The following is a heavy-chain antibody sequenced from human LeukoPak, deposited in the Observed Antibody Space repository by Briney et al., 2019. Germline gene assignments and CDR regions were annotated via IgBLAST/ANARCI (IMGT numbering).Heavy chain of an antibody. Sequence: PSETLSLTCTVSGDSISSYYWSWIRQPAGKGLEWIGRIYTSGSTNYNPSLKSRVTMSVDTSKNQFSLKLSSVTAADTAVYYCAGETDIVVVPALWGQGTLVTVSS. CDR1: GDSISSYY. D-gene: IGHD2-2*01. CDR3: AGETDIVVVPAL. V-gene: IGHV4-4*07. CDR2: IYTSGST. J-gene: IGHJ4*02.